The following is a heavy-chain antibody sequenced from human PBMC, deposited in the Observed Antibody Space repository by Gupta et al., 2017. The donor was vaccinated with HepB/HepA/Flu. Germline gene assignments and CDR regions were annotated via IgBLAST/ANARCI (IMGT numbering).Heavy chain of an antibody. CDR1: GFTFSGST. J-gene: IGHJ4*02. Sequence: EVQLVEAGGGLVQPGGSLKLSCAASGFTFSGSTMHWVRQASGKWLWWVGHIRSQANNYATADGASVKGRFTISREDSKNTAYLKINSLKTEDTAVYYCTRHAYSVSDYWCQGAMVTVSS. CDR2: IRSQANNYAT. CDR3: TRHAYSVSDY. D-gene: IGHD5/OR15-5a*01. V-gene: IGHV3-73*02.